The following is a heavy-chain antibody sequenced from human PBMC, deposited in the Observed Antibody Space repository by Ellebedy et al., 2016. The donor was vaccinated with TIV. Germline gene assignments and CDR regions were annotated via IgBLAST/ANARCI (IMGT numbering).Heavy chain of an antibody. V-gene: IGHV1-18*04. Sequence: ASVKVSCKASGFTFTSFGISWVRQAPGQGLEWMGWISVYNGKTNYAQNLQGRVTMTTDTSTNTAYMELRSLRSDDTAVYYCARLSGSPRGYWGQGTLVTVSS. D-gene: IGHD3-10*01. J-gene: IGHJ4*02. CDR3: ARLSGSPRGY. CDR1: GFTFTSFG. CDR2: ISVYNGKT.